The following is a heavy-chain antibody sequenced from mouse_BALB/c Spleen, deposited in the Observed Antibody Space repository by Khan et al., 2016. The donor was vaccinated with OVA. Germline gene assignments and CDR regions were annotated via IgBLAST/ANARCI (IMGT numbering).Heavy chain of an antibody. D-gene: IGHD1-1*01. Sequence: EVELVESGGDLVKPGGSLKLSCAASGFTFSTYGMSWVRQTPDQRLEWVATVSTGGGYTYYPDSVTGRFTLSRDNAKNTLYLQLSGLKSEDTAMFYGTRLAYYYDSEGFAYWGQGTLVTVSA. CDR3: TRLAYYYDSEGFAY. V-gene: IGHV5-6*01. CDR1: GFTFSTYG. J-gene: IGHJ3*01. CDR2: VSTGGGYT.